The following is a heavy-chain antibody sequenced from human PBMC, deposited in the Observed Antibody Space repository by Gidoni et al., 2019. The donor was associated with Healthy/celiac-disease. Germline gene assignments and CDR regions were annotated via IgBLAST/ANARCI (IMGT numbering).Heavy chain of an antibody. CDR1: GYTFTSYN. V-gene: IGHV1-46*01. CDR2: INPSGGSR. Sequence: QVQLVQSGAEGKKPGASEKVSCKASGYTFTSYNMHWVRQAPGQGLEWMGRINPSGGSRSYAQKFQGRVTMTGDTTTSTVYMGLSSLGSEATAVYYCATLWFGGNYYYGMDVWGQGTTVTVSS. CDR3: ATLWFGGNYYYGMDV. D-gene: IGHD3-10*01. J-gene: IGHJ6*02.